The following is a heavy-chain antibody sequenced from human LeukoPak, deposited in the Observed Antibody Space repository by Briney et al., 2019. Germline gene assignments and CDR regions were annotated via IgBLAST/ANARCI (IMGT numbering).Heavy chain of an antibody. CDR1: GYTFTGYY. D-gene: IGHD3-22*01. CDR2: INPNSGGT. Sequence: ASVKVSCKASGYTFTGYYMHWVRQAPGQGLERMGWINPNSGGTNYAQKFQGRVTMTRDTSISTAYMELSRLRSDDTAVYYCARDIAPLSYDSSGYYTDYWGQGTLVTVSS. J-gene: IGHJ4*02. V-gene: IGHV1-2*02. CDR3: ARDIAPLSYDSSGYYTDY.